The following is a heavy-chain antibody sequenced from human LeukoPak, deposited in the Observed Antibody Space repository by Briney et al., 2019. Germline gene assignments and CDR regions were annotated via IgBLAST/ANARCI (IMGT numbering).Heavy chain of an antibody. CDR3: ARAGPAAIRT. V-gene: IGHV3-48*03. CDR1: GFTFSSYE. D-gene: IGHD2-2*01. J-gene: IGHJ4*02. CDR2: ISSSGSTI. Sequence: GGSLRLSCAASGFTFSSYEMNWVRQAPGKGLEWVSYISSSGSTIYYADSVKGRFTISRDNAKNSLYLQMNSLRAEDTAVYYCARAGPAAIRTWGQGTLVTVSS.